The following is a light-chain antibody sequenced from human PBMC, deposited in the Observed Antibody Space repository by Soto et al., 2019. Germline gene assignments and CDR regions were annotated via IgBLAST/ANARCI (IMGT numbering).Light chain of an antibody. CDR1: QSISRH. Sequence: DIQMTQSPSSLSASVGDRVTITCRASQSISRHLNWYQQKPGRAPNLLIYAASSLQSGVPSRFSGSGSGTDFNLTVSSLQPEDFATYYCQKSYSSPPLFTFGPGTKVD. J-gene: IGKJ3*01. V-gene: IGKV1-39*01. CDR3: QKSYSSPPLFT. CDR2: AAS.